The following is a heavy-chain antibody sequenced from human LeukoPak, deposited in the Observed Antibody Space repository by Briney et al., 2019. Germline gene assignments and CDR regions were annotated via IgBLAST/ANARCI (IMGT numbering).Heavy chain of an antibody. Sequence: GSLRLSCAASGFTFSSYAMSGVRQAPGKGLEWVSAISGSGGSTYYADSVKGRFTISRDNSKNMLYLQMNSLRAEDTAVYYCAKESGVRVTPIDYWGQGTLVTVSS. J-gene: IGHJ4*02. CDR1: GFTFSSYA. CDR3: AKESGVRVTPIDY. CDR2: ISGSGGST. V-gene: IGHV3-23*01. D-gene: IGHD3-3*01.